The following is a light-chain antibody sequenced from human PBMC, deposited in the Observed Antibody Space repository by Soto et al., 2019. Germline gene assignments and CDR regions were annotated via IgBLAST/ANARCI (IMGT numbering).Light chain of an antibody. Sequence: EIVLTQSPATPSLSPGERATLSCRASQSVSSYLAWYQQKPGQAPRLLIYDASNRATGIPARFSGSGSGTDFTLTISSLEPEDFAVYYCQQRSNRRTFGGGTKVEIK. CDR2: DAS. CDR3: QQRSNRRT. CDR1: QSVSSY. V-gene: IGKV3-11*01. J-gene: IGKJ4*01.